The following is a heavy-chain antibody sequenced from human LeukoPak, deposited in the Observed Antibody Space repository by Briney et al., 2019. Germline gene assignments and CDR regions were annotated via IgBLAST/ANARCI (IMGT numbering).Heavy chain of an antibody. D-gene: IGHD3-10*01. J-gene: IGHJ5*02. Sequence: ETLSLTCTVSGGSITSSNNYCGWVRQAPGKGLEWVSRINSDGSITSHADSVKGRFTISRDIAKETVSLQMNSLRAEDTAVYYCAKEGTPQVSTWYDLWGQGTQVIVSS. V-gene: IGHV3-74*01. CDR2: INSDGSIT. CDR3: AKEGTPQVSTWYDL. CDR1: GGSITSSNNY.